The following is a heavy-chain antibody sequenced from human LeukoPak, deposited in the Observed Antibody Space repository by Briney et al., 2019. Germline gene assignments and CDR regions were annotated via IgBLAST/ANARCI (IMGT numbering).Heavy chain of an antibody. D-gene: IGHD5-12*01. CDR2: INPNSGGT. CDR1: GYTFTDYY. V-gene: IGHV1-2*02. J-gene: IGHJ3*01. Sequence: GASVKVSCKSSGYTFTDYYVHWVRQAPGQGPEWMGWINPNSGGTNFAQKFQGRVTMTRDTSVSTAYMELSRLRSDDTAVYFCARVQYSGNDFGAFDLWGQGTMVTVSS. CDR3: ARVQYSGNDFGAFDL.